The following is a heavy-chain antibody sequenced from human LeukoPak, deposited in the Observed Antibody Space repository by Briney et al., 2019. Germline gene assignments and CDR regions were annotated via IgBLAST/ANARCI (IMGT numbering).Heavy chain of an antibody. Sequence: SETLSLTCTVSGGSISSYYWSWIRQPPGKGLEWIGYIYTSGSTNYNPSLKSRVTISVDTSKNQFSLKLSSVTAADTAVYYCARHFREQLVYYYYGMDVWGQGTTVTVSS. J-gene: IGHJ6*02. CDR1: GGSISSYY. V-gene: IGHV4-4*09. D-gene: IGHD6-13*01. CDR2: IYTSGST. CDR3: ARHFREQLVYYYYGMDV.